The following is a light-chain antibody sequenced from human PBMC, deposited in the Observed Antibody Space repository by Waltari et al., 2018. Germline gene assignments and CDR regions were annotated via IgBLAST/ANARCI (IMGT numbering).Light chain of an antibody. CDR1: SSNIGAGYD. Sequence: QSVLTQPPSVSGAPGQRVTIPCTGSSSNIGAGYDVPWYQQLPGPAPKLPIYGNNNRPSGVPDRFSGSRSGTSASLAITGLQAEDEADYYCQSYDSSLSVHVVFGGGTKLTVL. V-gene: IGLV1-40*01. CDR3: QSYDSSLSVHVV. J-gene: IGLJ2*01. CDR2: GNN.